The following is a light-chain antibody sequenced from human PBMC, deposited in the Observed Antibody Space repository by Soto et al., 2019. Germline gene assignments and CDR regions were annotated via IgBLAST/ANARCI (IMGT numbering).Light chain of an antibody. V-gene: IGKV3-15*01. CDR2: GAS. CDR3: QQYNNWPPGT. Sequence: EIVMTQSPATLSVSPGERATLSCRASQSVSSNLAWYQQKPGRAPRLLIYGASTRATGIPARFSGSGSGTEFTLTISSLQSEDFAVYYCQQYNNWPPGTSGQGTKVEIK. CDR1: QSVSSN. J-gene: IGKJ1*01.